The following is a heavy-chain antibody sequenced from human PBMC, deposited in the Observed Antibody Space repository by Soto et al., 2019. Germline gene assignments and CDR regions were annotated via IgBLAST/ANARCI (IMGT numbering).Heavy chain of an antibody. V-gene: IGHV4-34*01. CDR1: GGSFSGYY. J-gene: IGHJ4*02. D-gene: IGHD1-26*01. Sequence: QVQLQQWGAGLLKPSETLSLTCAVYGGSFSGYYWSWIRQPPGKGLEWIGEINHSGSTNYNPSLKGRVTISVDTSKNQFSLKLSSVTAADTAVYYCARDGRAPFDYWGQGTLVTVSS. CDR3: ARDGRAPFDY. CDR2: INHSGST.